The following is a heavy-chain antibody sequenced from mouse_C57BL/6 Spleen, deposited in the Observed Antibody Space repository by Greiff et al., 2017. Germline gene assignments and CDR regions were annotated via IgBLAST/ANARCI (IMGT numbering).Heavy chain of an antibody. CDR3: ARSDWGYAMDY. D-gene: IGHD4-1*01. Sequence: QVQLKQPGAELVKPGASVKLSCKASGYTFTSYWMHWVKQRPGRGLEWIGRIDPNSGGTKYNEKFKSKATLTVDKPSSTAYMQLSSLTSEDSAVYYCARSDWGYAMDYWGQGTSVTVSS. CDR2: IDPNSGGT. CDR1: GYTFTSYW. J-gene: IGHJ4*01. V-gene: IGHV1-72*01.